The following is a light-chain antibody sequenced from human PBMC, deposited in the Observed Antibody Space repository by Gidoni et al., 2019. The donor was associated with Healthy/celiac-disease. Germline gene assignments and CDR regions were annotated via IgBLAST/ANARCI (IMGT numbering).Light chain of an antibody. CDR3: SSYTSSSTPG. CDR1: SSDVGGYNY. V-gene: IGLV2-14*01. Sequence: QSALTQPASVSGSPGQSITISCTGTSSDVGGYNYVSWYQQHPGKAPKLMIYEVSNRPSGVSNRFSCSKSGNTASLTISGLQAEDEADYYCSSYTSSSTPGFGGGTKLTVL. CDR2: EVS. J-gene: IGLJ2*01.